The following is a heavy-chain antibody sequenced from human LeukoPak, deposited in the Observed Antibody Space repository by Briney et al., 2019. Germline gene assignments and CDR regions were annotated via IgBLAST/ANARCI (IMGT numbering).Heavy chain of an antibody. CDR2: INHSGST. D-gene: IGHD4-17*01. V-gene: IGHV4-34*01. J-gene: IGHJ4*02. Sequence: SETLSLTCAVYGGSFSGYYWSWIRQPPGKGLEWIGEINHSGSTNYNPSLKSRVTISADTSKNQFSLKLRSVTAADTAVYYCASDFGDYWGQGILVTVSS. CDR3: ASDFGDY. CDR1: GGSFSGYY.